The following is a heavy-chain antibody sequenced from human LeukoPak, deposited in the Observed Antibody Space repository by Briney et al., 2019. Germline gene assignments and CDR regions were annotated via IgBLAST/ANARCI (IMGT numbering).Heavy chain of an antibody. CDR3: AKGVVQQLNWFDP. V-gene: IGHV4-39*07. CDR1: GGSMSSSSYY. Sequence: ASETLSLTCTVSGGSMSSSSYYWGWIRQPPGKGLEWIVSIYYSGSTNYNPSLKSRVTISVDTSKNQFSLKLSSVTAADTAVYYCAKGVVQQLNWFDPWGQGTLVTVSS. CDR2: IYYSGST. D-gene: IGHD6-13*01. J-gene: IGHJ5*02.